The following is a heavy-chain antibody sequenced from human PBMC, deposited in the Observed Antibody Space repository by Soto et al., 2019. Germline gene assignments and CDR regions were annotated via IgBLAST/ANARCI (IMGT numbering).Heavy chain of an antibody. CDR3: AKVKDDFWSGYLHYFYMDV. CDR1: GFTFSSYA. D-gene: IGHD3-3*01. Sequence: GGSLRLSCAASGFTFSSYAMSWVRQAPGKGLEWVSAISGSADSAHYADSVKGRFTISRDNSKNTLYLQMNSLRAEDTAVYYCAKVKDDFWSGYLHYFYMDVWGKGTTVTVSS. V-gene: IGHV3-23*01. CDR2: ISGSADSA. J-gene: IGHJ6*03.